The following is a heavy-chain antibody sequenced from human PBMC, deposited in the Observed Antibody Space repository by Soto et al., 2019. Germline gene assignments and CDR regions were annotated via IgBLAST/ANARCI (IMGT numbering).Heavy chain of an antibody. Sequence: QVQLVESGGGVVQPGRSLRLSCAASGFTFSSYGMHWVRQAPGKGLEWVAVIWYDGSNKYYADSVKGRFTISRDNSKNTLYLQMNSLRAEDKAVYYCARDIPGIMAGTTPPFDYWGQGTLVTVSS. V-gene: IGHV3-33*01. CDR1: GFTFSSYG. D-gene: IGHD6-19*01. CDR2: IWYDGSNK. J-gene: IGHJ4*02. CDR3: ARDIPGIMAGTTPPFDY.